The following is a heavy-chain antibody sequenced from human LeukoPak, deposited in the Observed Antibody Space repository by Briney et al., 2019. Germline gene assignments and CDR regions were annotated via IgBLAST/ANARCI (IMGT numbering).Heavy chain of an antibody. CDR1: GFTFRDYA. CDR2: TTYDASDK. V-gene: IGHV3-30*04. CDR3: ARDGAGTYLPDY. D-gene: IGHD3-10*01. Sequence: GGAVRVSCAASGFTFRDYAMHWVRQAPGKGLEGVAVTTYDASDKDYADSVKGRFTISRDNSKNTLYLQMNSLRPEDTAVYFCARDGAGTYLPDYWGQGILVTVSS. J-gene: IGHJ4*02.